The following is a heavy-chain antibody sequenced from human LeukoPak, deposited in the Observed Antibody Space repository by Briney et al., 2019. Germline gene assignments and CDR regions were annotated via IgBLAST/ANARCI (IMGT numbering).Heavy chain of an antibody. CDR3: ARGRLWFGSMGDAFDI. J-gene: IGHJ3*02. Sequence: SETLSLTCTVSGGSISSGGYYWRWIRQHPGKGLEWIGYIYYSGSTYYNPSLKSRVTISVDTSKNQFSLKLSSVTAADTAVYYCARGRLWFGSMGDAFDIWGQGTMVTVSS. V-gene: IGHV4-31*03. CDR1: GGSISSGGYY. CDR2: IYYSGST. D-gene: IGHD3-10*01.